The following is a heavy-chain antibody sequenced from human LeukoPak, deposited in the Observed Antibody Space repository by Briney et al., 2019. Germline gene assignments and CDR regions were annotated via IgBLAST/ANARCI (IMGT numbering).Heavy chain of an antibody. Sequence: ASVKVSCKASGYTFTSYYMHWVRQAPGQGLEWMGIINPSGGSTSYAQKFQGRVTMTRDTSTSTVYMELSSLRSEDTAVYYCARAPVRRYDILTGYFRAFDIGGKGQWSPSLQ. CDR2: INPSGGST. V-gene: IGHV1-46*03. CDR1: GYTFTSYY. D-gene: IGHD3-9*01. CDR3: ARAPVRRYDILTGYFRAFDI. J-gene: IGHJ3*02.